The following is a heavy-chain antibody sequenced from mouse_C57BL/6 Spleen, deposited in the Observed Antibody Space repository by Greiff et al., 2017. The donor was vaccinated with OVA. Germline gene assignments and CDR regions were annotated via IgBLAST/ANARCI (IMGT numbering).Heavy chain of an antibody. D-gene: IGHD2-4*01. V-gene: IGHV1-69*01. Sequence: QVPLQQPGAELVMPGASVKLSCKASGYTFTSYWMHWVKQRPGQGLEWIGEIDPSDSYTNYHQKFKGKSTLTVDKSSSTAYMQLSSLTSEDSAVYYCARKNGLRGYFGDWGQGTTLTVSS. CDR1: GYTFTSYW. CDR3: ARKNGLRGYFGD. J-gene: IGHJ2*01. CDR2: IDPSDSYT.